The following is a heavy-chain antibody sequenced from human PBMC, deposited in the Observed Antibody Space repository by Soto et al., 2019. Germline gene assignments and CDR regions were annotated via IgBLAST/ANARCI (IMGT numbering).Heavy chain of an antibody. J-gene: IGHJ6*02. CDR3: ARGANWNYYSPPRYYYGMDV. V-gene: IGHV3-7*05. Sequence: GGSLRLSCAASGFTFSSYWMSWVRQAPGKGLEWVANIKQDGSEKYYVDSVKGRFTISRDNAKNSLYLQMNSLRAEDTAVYYCARGANWNYYSPPRYYYGMDVWGQGTTVTVSS. D-gene: IGHD1-7*01. CDR2: IKQDGSEK. CDR1: GFTFSSYW.